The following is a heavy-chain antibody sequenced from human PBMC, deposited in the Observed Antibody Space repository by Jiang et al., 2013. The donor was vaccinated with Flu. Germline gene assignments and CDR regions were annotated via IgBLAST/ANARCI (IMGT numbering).Heavy chain of an antibody. Sequence: SQTLSLTCAISGDSVSSNSATWNWIRQSPSRGLEWLGRTFFKSQWYNDYATSVKGRITINADTTKNQVSLQLNSVTPEDTAVYYCARSSGWYHPLTYWGQGTLVTVSS. D-gene: IGHD6-19*01. CDR2: TFFKSQWYN. J-gene: IGHJ4*01. V-gene: IGHV6-1*01. CDR3: ARSSGWYHPLTY. CDR1: GDSVSSNSAT.